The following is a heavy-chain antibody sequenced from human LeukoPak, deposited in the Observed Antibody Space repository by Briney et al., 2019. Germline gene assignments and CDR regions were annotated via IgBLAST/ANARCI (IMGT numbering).Heavy chain of an antibody. Sequence: SETLSLTCAVYGGSFSGYYWSWIRQPPGKGLEWIGEINHSGSTNYNPSLKSRVTISVDTSKNQFSLKLSSVTAADTAIYYCARAPEFSSGWLLDCWGQGSLVTVSS. CDR1: GGSFSGYY. V-gene: IGHV4-34*01. D-gene: IGHD6-19*01. J-gene: IGHJ4*02. CDR2: INHSGST. CDR3: ARAPEFSSGWLLDC.